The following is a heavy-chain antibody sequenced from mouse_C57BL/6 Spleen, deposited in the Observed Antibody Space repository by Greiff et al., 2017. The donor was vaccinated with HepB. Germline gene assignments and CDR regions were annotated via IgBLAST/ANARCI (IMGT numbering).Heavy chain of an antibody. CDR1: GYTFTSYW. D-gene: IGHD2-4*01. J-gene: IGHJ3*01. CDR2: IDPSDSYT. CDR3: ARPDDYDWFAY. V-gene: IGHV1-50*01. Sequence: VQLQQPGAELVKPGASVKLSCKASGYTFTSYWMQWVKQRPGQGLEWIGEIDPSDSYTNYNQKFKGKATLTVDTSSSTAYMQLSSLTSEDSAVYYCARPDDYDWFAYWGQGTLVTVSA.